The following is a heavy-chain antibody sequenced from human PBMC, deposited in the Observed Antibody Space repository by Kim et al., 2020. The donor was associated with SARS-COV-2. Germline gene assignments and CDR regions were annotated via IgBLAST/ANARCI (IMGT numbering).Heavy chain of an antibody. D-gene: IGHD4-17*01. V-gene: IGHV3-30*18. CDR3: AKSRSTGDYGY. Sequence: GGSLRLSCAASGFTFSSYGMHWVRQAPGKGLEWVAVISYDGSNKYYADSVKGRFTISRDNSKNTLYLQMNSLRAEDTAVYYCAKSRSTGDYGYWGQGTLVTVSS. CDR2: ISYDGSNK. CDR1: GFTFSSYG. J-gene: IGHJ4*02.